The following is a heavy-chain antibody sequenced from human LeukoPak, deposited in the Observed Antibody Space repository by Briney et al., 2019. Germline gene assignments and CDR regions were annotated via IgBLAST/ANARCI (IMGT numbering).Heavy chain of an antibody. CDR3: ARHNHGGGYYDFWSGAFDP. V-gene: IGHV4-39*01. CDR1: GGSISSSNYY. J-gene: IGHJ5*02. D-gene: IGHD3-3*01. CDR2: IYYSGST. Sequence: PSETLSLTCSVSGGSISSSNYYWGWIRQPPGKGLEWIGSIYYSGSTYYNPSLKSRVTISVDTSKNQFSLKLSSVTAADTAVYYCARHNHGGGYYDFWSGAFDPWGQGTLVTVSS.